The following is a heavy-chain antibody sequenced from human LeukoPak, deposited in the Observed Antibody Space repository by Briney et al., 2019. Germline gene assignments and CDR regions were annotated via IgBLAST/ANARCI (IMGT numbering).Heavy chain of an antibody. CDR1: GYTFTSYY. Sequence: ASVKVSCKASGYTFTSYYMHWVRQAPGQGLEWIGIINPSGGSTSYAQKFQGRVTMTRDTSTSTVYMELSSLRSEDTAVYYCARDRGPYCTNGVCYPPNNWFDPWGQGTLVTVSS. CDR3: ARDRGPYCTNGVCYPPNNWFDP. D-gene: IGHD2-8*01. J-gene: IGHJ5*02. V-gene: IGHV1-46*01. CDR2: INPSGGST.